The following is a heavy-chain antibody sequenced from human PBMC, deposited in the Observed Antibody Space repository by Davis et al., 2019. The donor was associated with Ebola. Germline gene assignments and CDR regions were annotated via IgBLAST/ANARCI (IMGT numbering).Heavy chain of an antibody. Sequence: SETLSLTCTVSGGAISTYYWSWIRQPPGRGLEWIGYIFYSGSTHYNPSLMSRVSISVDTSTKQFSLRLNSVTAADTAVYYCARVGATSSAKGAFDIWGQGTMVTVSS. J-gene: IGHJ3*02. CDR1: GGAISTYY. V-gene: IGHV4-59*01. CDR2: IFYSGST. CDR3: ARVGATSSAKGAFDI. D-gene: IGHD1-26*01.